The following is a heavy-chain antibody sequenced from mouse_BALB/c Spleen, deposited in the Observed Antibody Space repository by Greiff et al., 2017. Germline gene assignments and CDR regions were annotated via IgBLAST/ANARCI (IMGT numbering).Heavy chain of an antibody. J-gene: IGHJ1*01. CDR1: GFSLTGYG. Sequence: QVQLKESGPGLVAPSQSLSITCTVSGFSLTGYGVNWVRQPPGKGLEWLGMIWGDGSTDYNSALKSRLSISKDNSKSQVFLKMNSLQTDDTARYYCARVDYGFPNWYFDVWGAGTTVTVSS. CDR2: IWGDGST. CDR3: ARVDYGFPNWYFDV. D-gene: IGHD2-2*01. V-gene: IGHV2-6-7*01.